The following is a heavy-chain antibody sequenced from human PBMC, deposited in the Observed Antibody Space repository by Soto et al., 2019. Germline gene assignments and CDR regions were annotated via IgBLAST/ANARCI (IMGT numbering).Heavy chain of an antibody. Sequence: SETLSLTCTVSGGSISSSSYCWGWIRQPPGKGLEWIGSIYYSGSTYYNPSLKSRVTISVDTSKNQFSLKLSSVTAADTAVYYCARMVQMERPYGMDVWGQGTTVTVSS. D-gene: IGHD1-1*01. CDR3: ARMVQMERPYGMDV. CDR2: IYYSGST. J-gene: IGHJ6*02. V-gene: IGHV4-39*01. CDR1: GGSISSSSYC.